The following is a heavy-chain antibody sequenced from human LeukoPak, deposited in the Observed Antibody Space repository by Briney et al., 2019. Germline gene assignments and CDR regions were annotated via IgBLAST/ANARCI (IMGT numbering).Heavy chain of an antibody. CDR3: ARSIWSYYGMDV. CDR1: GGSISSGDYY. Sequence: SETLSLTCTVSGGSISSGDYYWSWIRQPPGKGLEWIAYMYYSGSTYYNPSLKSRVTISVDTSKNQFSLKLSSVTAADTAVYYCARSIWSYYGMDVWGQGTTVTVSS. V-gene: IGHV4-30-4*01. D-gene: IGHD3-9*01. J-gene: IGHJ6*02. CDR2: MYYSGST.